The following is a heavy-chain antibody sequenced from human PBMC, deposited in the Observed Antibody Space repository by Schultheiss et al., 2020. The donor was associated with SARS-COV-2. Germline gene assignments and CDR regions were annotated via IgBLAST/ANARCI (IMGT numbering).Heavy chain of an antibody. V-gene: IGHV3-66*01. D-gene: IGHD5-18*01. CDR3: AREYTYGYPDYMDV. Sequence: GGSLRLSCAASRFAVSSNYMTWVRQAPGKGLEWVSVIYIGGATYYADSVKGRFTISRDNAKNSLYLHMNSLRAEDTAVYYCAREYTYGYPDYMDVWGKGTTVTVSS. CDR2: IYIGGAT. CDR1: RFAVSSNY. J-gene: IGHJ6*03.